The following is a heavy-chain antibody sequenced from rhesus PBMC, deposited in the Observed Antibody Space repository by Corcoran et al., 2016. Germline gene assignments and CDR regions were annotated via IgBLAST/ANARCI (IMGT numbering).Heavy chain of an antibody. CDR1: GGSLSRYW. J-gene: IGHJ1*01. CDR2: INGNRGST. Sequence: QVQLQESGPGLVKPSEHLSLTCVVSGGSLSRYWWSWIRQPPGQGLEWSGEINGNRGSTNYNAYLKSRVTISKDSSKNQFSLKRSSVTAADTAVYYWARSTVAATEDFEFWGQGALVTVSS. CDR3: ARSTVAATEDFEF. D-gene: IGHD4-29*01. V-gene: IGHV4-80*01.